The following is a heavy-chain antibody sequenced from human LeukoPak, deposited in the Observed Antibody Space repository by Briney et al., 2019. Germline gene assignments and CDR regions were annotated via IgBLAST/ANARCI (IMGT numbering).Heavy chain of an antibody. J-gene: IGHJ6*03. Sequence: PSQTLSLTCTVSGGSITSGGYYWSWIRQPPGKGLEWIGYISHSGSTYYNPSLRSRVTISVDTSKNQFSLKLSSVTAADTAVYYCARVLGATTYYYMDVWGKGTTVTVSS. D-gene: IGHD1-14*01. CDR2: ISHSGST. V-gene: IGHV4-30-2*01. CDR3: ARVLGATTYYYMDV. CDR1: GGSITSGGYY.